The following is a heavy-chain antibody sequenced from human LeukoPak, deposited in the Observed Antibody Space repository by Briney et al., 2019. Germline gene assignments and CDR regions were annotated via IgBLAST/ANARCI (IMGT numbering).Heavy chain of an antibody. J-gene: IGHJ4*02. Sequence: SETLSLTCTVSGGSISSSSYYWGWIRQPPGKGLEWIGSIYYSGSTYYNPSLKSRVTISVDTSKNQFSLKLTSVTAADTAVYYCARGDTAMEYYFDYWGQGTLVTVSS. V-gene: IGHV4-39*07. CDR3: ARGDTAMEYYFDY. D-gene: IGHD5-18*01. CDR1: GGSISSSSYY. CDR2: IYYSGST.